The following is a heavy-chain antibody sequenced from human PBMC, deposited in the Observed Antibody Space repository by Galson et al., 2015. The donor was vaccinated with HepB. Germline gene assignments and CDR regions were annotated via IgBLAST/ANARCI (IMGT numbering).Heavy chain of an antibody. J-gene: IGHJ4*02. D-gene: IGHD3-22*01. V-gene: IGHV3-33*01. CDR3: ARDLYDSSHNGYRNGPFDY. CDR2: IWCDGNNK. CDR1: GFTFSNYA. Sequence: SLRLSCAASGFTFSNYAMHRVRQAPGKGLEWVAVIWCDGNNKYYADSVEGRFTISRDNSKNTVYLQMNSLRVEDTAVYYCARDLYDSSHNGYRNGPFDYWGQGTLVTVSS.